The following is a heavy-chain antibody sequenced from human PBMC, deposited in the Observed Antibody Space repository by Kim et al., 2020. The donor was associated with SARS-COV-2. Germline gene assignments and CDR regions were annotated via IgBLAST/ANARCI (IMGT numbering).Heavy chain of an antibody. D-gene: IGHD3-9*01. Sequence: GGSLRLSCTASGFTFGDYAMSWVRQAPGKGLEWVGFIRSKAYGGTTEYAASVKGRFTISRDDSKSIAYLQMNSLKTEDTAVYYCTRDLKIPYDILTGYLNWFDPWGQGTLVTVSS. CDR3: TRDLKIPYDILTGYLNWFDP. CDR1: GFTFGDYA. CDR2: IRSKAYGGTT. J-gene: IGHJ5*02. V-gene: IGHV3-49*04.